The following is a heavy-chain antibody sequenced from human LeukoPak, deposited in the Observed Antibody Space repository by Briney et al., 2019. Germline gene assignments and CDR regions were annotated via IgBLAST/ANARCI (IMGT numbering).Heavy chain of an antibody. Sequence: ASVKVSCKTSGYTFTGYYMHWVRQAPGQGLEWMGWINPNSGGTNYAQKFQGRVTMTRDTSISTAYMELSRLRSDDTAVYYCARVISYYYDGTNYSYYFDHWGQGTLVTVSS. CDR2: INPNSGGT. J-gene: IGHJ4*02. CDR3: ARVISYYYDGTNYSYYFDH. CDR1: GYTFTGYY. D-gene: IGHD3-22*01. V-gene: IGHV1-2*02.